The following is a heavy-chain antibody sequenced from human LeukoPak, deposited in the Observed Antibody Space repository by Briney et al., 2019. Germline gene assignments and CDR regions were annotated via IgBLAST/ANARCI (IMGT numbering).Heavy chain of an antibody. CDR2: ISGSGGST. Sequence: GGSLSLSCAASGFTFGSYAMSWVRQAPGKGLEWVSAISGSGGSTYYADSVKGRFTISRDNSKNTLYLQMNSLRAEDTAVYYCAKYSGYDCADYWGQGTLVTVSS. V-gene: IGHV3-23*01. D-gene: IGHD5-12*01. CDR1: GFTFGSYA. J-gene: IGHJ4*02. CDR3: AKYSGYDCADY.